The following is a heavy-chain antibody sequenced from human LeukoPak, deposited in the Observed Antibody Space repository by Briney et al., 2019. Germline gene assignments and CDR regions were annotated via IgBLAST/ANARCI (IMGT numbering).Heavy chain of an antibody. CDR1: GYTFTNNY. Sequence: GASVTVSCTASGYTFTNNYLHWVRQAPGQGLEWMGMIYPRDGSTSYAQNFQGRVTVTRDTSTTTVHMELRGLRSEDTAVYYCARDQEGFDYWSQGTVVTVSS. V-gene: IGHV1-46*01. J-gene: IGHJ4*02. CDR3: ARDQEGFDY. CDR2: IYPRDGST.